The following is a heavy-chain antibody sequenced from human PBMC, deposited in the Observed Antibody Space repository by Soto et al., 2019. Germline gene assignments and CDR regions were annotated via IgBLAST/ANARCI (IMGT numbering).Heavy chain of an antibody. V-gene: IGHV3-23*01. J-gene: IGHJ4*02. CDR1: GFTFSSYV. CDR3: ANAEHPRRSIGFDY. Sequence: WGSLRLSCAGSGFTFSSYVMTWFRQSPGKGLEWVSSISATGGSTYYAGSVKGRFTISRDNSKNTLFLQMNSLRAEDTAIYYCANAEHPRRSIGFDYWGQGTLVTVSS. D-gene: IGHD3-16*02. CDR2: ISATGGST.